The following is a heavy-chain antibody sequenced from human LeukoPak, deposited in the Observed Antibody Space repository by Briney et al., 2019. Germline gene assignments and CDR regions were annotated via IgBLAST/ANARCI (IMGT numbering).Heavy chain of an antibody. Sequence: GGSLRLSCAASGFTFSDYYMNWIRQAPGKGLEWSSYMSSSGSTISYADSVTGRFTVSRDNAKNSLYLQMNSLRAEDTAVYYCARSILPAANAIDYWGQRTLLTVSS. V-gene: IGHV3-11*04. CDR1: GFTFSDYY. CDR3: ARSILPAANAIDY. CDR2: MSSSGSTI. J-gene: IGHJ4*02. D-gene: IGHD2-2*01.